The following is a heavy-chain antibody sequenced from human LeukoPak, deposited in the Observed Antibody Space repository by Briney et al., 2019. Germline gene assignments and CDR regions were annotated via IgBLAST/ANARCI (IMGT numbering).Heavy chain of an antibody. J-gene: IGHJ5*02. CDR3: ARDHGFRELLHWFDP. D-gene: IGHD3-10*01. V-gene: IGHV1-69*04. Sequence: SVKVSCKASGGTFSSYAISWVRQAPGQGLEWMGRIIPILGIANYAQKFQGRVTITADKSTSTAYMELSSLRSEDTAVYYCARDHGFRELLHWFDPWGQGTLVTVSS. CDR2: IIPILGIA. CDR1: GGTFSSYA.